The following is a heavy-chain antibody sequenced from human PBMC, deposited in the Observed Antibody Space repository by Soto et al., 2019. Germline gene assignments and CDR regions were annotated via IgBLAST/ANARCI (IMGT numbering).Heavy chain of an antibody. CDR1: GGSISSGGYY. Sequence: PSETLSVTCTVSGGSISSGGYYWGWIRQHPGKGLEWIRYIYYSGSTYYNPSLKSRVTISLDTSKNQFSLKLSSVTAADTAVSYRARDTYYYGSGKDGMDVWGQGTTVTVSS. CDR2: IYYSGST. CDR3: ARDTYYYGSGKDGMDV. D-gene: IGHD3-10*01. J-gene: IGHJ6*02. V-gene: IGHV4-31*03.